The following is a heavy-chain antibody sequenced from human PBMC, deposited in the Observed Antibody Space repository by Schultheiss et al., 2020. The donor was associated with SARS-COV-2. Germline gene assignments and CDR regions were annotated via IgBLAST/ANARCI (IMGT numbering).Heavy chain of an antibody. CDR2: IYYSGST. CDR1: GGYFSGYY. Sequence: SETLSLTCAVYGGYFSGYYWSWIRQPPGKGLEWIGSIYYSGSTYYNPSLKSRVTISVDTSKNQFSLKLSSVTAADTAVYYCARHRTGQWPVEDYWGQGTLVTVSS. D-gene: IGHD6-19*01. CDR3: ARHRTGQWPVEDY. V-gene: IGHV4-34*01. J-gene: IGHJ4*02.